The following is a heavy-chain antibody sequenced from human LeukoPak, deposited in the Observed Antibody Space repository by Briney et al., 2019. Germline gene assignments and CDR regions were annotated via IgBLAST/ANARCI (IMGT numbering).Heavy chain of an antibody. D-gene: IGHD6-13*01. J-gene: IGHJ4*02. CDR2: ISSSGSTI. CDR3: ARRDSSSWYAVHY. V-gene: IGHV3-11*01. CDR1: GFTFDNYA. Sequence: PGGSLRLSCAASGFTFDNYAMSWVRQAPGKGLEWVSYISSSGSTIYYADSVKGRFTISRDNAKNSLYLQMNSLRAEDTAVYYCARRDSSSWYAVHYWGQGTLVTVSS.